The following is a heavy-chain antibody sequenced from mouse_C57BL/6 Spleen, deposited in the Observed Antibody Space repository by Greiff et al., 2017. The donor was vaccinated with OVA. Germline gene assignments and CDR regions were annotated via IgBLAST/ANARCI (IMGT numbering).Heavy chain of an antibody. CDR3: TTDDGYYDYAMDY. D-gene: IGHD2-3*01. Sequence: VQLKQSGAELVRPGASVKLSCTASGFNIKDYYMHWVKQRPEQGLEWIGRIDPEDGDTEYAPKFQGKATMTADTSSNTAYLQLSSLTSEDTAVYYCTTDDGYYDYAMDYWGQGTSVTVSS. J-gene: IGHJ4*01. V-gene: IGHV14-1*01. CDR2: IDPEDGDT. CDR1: GFNIKDYY.